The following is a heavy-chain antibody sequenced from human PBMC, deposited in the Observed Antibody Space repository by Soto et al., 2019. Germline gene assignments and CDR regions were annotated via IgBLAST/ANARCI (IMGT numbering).Heavy chain of an antibody. V-gene: IGHV1-2*02. Sequence: ASVKVSCKASGYTFTGYYMHWVRQAPGQGLEWMGWINPNSGGTNYAQKFQGRVTMTRDTSISTAYMELSRLRSDDTAVYYCVSPANYHDSSGYPLDAFDIWGQGTMVTVSS. CDR2: INPNSGGT. CDR3: VSPANYHDSSGYPLDAFDI. J-gene: IGHJ3*02. D-gene: IGHD3-22*01. CDR1: GYTFTGYY.